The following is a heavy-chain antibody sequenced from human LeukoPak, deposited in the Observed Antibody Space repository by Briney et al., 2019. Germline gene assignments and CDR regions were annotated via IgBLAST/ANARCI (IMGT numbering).Heavy chain of an antibody. Sequence: ASVKVSCKASGYTFTGYYMHWVRQVPGQGLEWMGWINPNSGGTNYAQKFQGRVTMTRDTSISTAYMELSRLRSDDTAMYYCARQSLRFLEWLLQFDYWGQGTLVTVSS. CDR2: INPNSGGT. V-gene: IGHV1-2*02. CDR1: GYTFTGYY. D-gene: IGHD3-3*01. J-gene: IGHJ4*02. CDR3: ARQSLRFLEWLLQFDY.